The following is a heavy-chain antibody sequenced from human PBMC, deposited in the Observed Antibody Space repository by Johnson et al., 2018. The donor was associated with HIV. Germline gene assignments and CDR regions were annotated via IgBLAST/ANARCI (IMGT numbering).Heavy chain of an antibody. D-gene: IGHD5-24*01. CDR1: GFTFDDYA. Sequence: VQLVESGGGLVQPAKSLRLSCAASGFTFDDYAMHWVRQAPGKGLEWVSGISWNSGNIGYADSVKGRFTISRDNAKNSLYLQMNSLRAEDTAVYYCAVVEMATTDAFDIWGQGTMVTVSS. V-gene: IGHV3-9*01. CDR3: AVVEMATTDAFDI. J-gene: IGHJ3*02. CDR2: ISWNSGNI.